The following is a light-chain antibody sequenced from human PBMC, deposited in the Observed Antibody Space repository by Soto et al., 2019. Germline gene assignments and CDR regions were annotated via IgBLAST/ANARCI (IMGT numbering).Light chain of an antibody. J-gene: IGKJ2*01. CDR1: RSGSSY. Sequence: EVVLTQSPATLSVSPGERATLSCRASRSGSSYLAWYQQKPGQTPRLLIYDASTRATGVPARFSGSGSVTDFTLTISSLQSEDFAVYYCQQYGNWPPYTFGQGTTLELK. CDR3: QQYGNWPPYT. CDR2: DAS. V-gene: IGKV3-15*01.